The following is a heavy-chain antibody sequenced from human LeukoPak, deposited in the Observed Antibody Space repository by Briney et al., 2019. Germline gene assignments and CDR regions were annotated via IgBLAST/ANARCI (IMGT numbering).Heavy chain of an antibody. Sequence: SETLSLTCTVSGGSISSYYWGWIRQPPGKGLEWIGSFYYGGSFYYNPSLKSRVTISVDTSKNQFSLKLSSVTATDTAVYYCASHSSSWYSRGKDYWGQGTLVTVSS. J-gene: IGHJ4*02. CDR2: FYYGGSF. CDR1: GGSISSYY. V-gene: IGHV4-39*01. D-gene: IGHD6-13*01. CDR3: ASHSSSWYSRGKDY.